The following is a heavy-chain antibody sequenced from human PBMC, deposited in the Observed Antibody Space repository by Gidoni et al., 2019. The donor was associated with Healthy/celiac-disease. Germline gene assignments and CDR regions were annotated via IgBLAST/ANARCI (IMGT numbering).Heavy chain of an antibody. CDR3: AKDGYITPDGRRGDFDY. V-gene: IGHV3-9*01. CDR1: GFTLDDYA. Sequence: EVQLVESGGGLVQPGRSLRLSCAASGFTLDDYAMHWVRQAPGKGLEWVSGISWNSGNIGYADSVTGRFTISRDNANNSLYLQMNSLRAEDTALYYCAKDGYITPDGRRGDFDYWGQGTLVTVSS. D-gene: IGHD6-13*01. CDR2: ISWNSGNI. J-gene: IGHJ4*02.